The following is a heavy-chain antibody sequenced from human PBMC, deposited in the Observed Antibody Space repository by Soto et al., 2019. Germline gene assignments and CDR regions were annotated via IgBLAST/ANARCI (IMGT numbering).Heavy chain of an antibody. CDR3: AKDRYCSSTSCYTFYYYGMDV. Sequence: PGGSLRLSCAASGFTFSSYGMHWVRQAPGKGLEWVAVISYDGSNKYYADSVKGRFTISRDNSKNTLYLQMNSLRAEDTAVYYCAKDRYCSSTSCYTFYYYGMDVWGQGTTVTVSS. D-gene: IGHD2-2*02. CDR1: GFTFSSYG. V-gene: IGHV3-30*18. J-gene: IGHJ6*02. CDR2: ISYDGSNK.